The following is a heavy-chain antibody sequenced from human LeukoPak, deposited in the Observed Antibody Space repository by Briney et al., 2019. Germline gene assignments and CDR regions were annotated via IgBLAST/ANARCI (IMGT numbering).Heavy chain of an antibody. CDR1: GFSISIAW. CDR2: IKSKGDGETR. Sequence: NPGGSLRLSCAASGFSISIAWMSWVRQAPGKGLEWVGRIKSKGDGETRDYAAPVKDRFIISRDDSKNMLYLQMNSLKTEDTAIYYCAAVGEWLSNAFNLWGQGTIVTVSA. CDR3: AAVGEWLSNAFNL. V-gene: IGHV3-15*01. J-gene: IGHJ3*01. D-gene: IGHD3-22*01.